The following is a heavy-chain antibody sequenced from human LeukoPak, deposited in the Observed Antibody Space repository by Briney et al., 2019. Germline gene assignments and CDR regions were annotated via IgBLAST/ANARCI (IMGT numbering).Heavy chain of an antibody. CDR1: SRSISSYY. Sequence: SETLFLTCTVSSRSISSYYWSWIRQPPGKGLEWSGYIYYSGSTNYNPSLKSRVTISVDTSKNQFSLKLSSVTAADTAVYYCARGGYSYGTFDYWGQGTLVTVSS. CDR3: ARGGYSYGTFDY. J-gene: IGHJ4*02. CDR2: IYYSGST. V-gene: IGHV4-59*01. D-gene: IGHD5-18*01.